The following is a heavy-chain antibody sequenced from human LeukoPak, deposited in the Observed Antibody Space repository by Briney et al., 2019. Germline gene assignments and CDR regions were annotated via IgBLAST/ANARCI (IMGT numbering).Heavy chain of an antibody. V-gene: IGHV4-4*02. Sequence: SGTLSLTCAVSGGSISSSNWWSWVRQPPGKGLEWIGEIYHSGSTNYNPSLKSRVTISVDKSKNQLSLKLSSVTAADTAVYYCAKGVVPAARSWFDPWGQGTLVTVSS. J-gene: IGHJ5*02. CDR3: AKGVVPAARSWFDP. CDR1: GGSISSSNW. CDR2: IYHSGST. D-gene: IGHD2-2*01.